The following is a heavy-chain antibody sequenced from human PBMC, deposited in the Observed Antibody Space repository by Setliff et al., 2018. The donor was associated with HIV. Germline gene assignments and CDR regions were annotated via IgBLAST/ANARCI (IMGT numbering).Heavy chain of an antibody. J-gene: IGHJ6*03. V-gene: IGHV5-51*01. CDR2: IYPGDSDI. D-gene: IGHD6-19*01. Sequence: PGESLKISCQGSGYIFTSYWIGWVRQMPGKGLEWMGIIYPGDSDIIYSPSFHGQVTISADKSITTAYLQWSSLKASDTAIYYCVRHRSAVAGTRIGYCYYMDVWGKGTTVTVSS. CDR3: VRHRSAVAGTRIGYCYYMDV. CDR1: GYIFTSYW.